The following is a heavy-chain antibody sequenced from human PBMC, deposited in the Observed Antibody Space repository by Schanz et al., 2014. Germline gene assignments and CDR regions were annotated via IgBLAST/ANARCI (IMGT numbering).Heavy chain of an antibody. CDR3: AKVAPAASYLDS. J-gene: IGHJ4*02. V-gene: IGHV3-66*01. CDR1: GFTVSSNY. Sequence: EVQLVESGGGLVQPGGSLRLSCAASGFTVSSNYMSWVRQAPGKGLEWVSITYSGGSTYYADSVKGRFAISRDNAKNSLFLPMNSLSAEDTAVYYCAKVAPAASYLDSWGLGTLVTVSS. CDR2: TYSGGST. D-gene: IGHD2-2*01.